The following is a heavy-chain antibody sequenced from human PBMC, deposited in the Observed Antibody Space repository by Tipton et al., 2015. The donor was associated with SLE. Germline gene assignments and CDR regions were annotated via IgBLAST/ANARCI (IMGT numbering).Heavy chain of an antibody. CDR3: ARVGRYSNYLDY. V-gene: IGHV4-61*05. J-gene: IGHJ4*02. D-gene: IGHD4-11*01. CDR1: GGSISSSSYY. CDR2: IYYSGST. Sequence: TLSLTCTVSGGSISSSSYYWGWIRQPPGKGLEWIGYIYYSGSTNYNPSLKSRVTISVDTSKNQFSLKLSSVTAADTAVYYCARVGRYSNYLDYWGQGTLVTVSS.